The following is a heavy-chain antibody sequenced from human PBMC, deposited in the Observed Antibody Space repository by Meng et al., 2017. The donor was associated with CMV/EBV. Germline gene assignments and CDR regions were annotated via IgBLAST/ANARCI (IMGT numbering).Heavy chain of an antibody. D-gene: IGHD6-19*01. V-gene: IGHV1-2*02. CDR1: GYPITDYS. CDR3: ARSSGWSRFDY. CDR2: INPNDDT. J-gene: IGHJ4*01. Sequence: QGQLVQSGAEMKMPGASVKVSWKASGYPITDYSIHWVRQAPGQGFQWMGWINPNDDTNYAQNFQGRVTMTRDMSINTIYMELSRLTSEDTAVYYCARSSGWSRFDYWGHGTLVTVSS.